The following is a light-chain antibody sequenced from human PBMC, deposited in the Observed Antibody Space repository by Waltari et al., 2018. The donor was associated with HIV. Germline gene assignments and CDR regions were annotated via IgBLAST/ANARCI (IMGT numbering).Light chain of an antibody. V-gene: IGLV2-11*01. J-gene: IGLJ2*01. CDR3: SSYTTFNTII. Sequence: QSALTQPRSVSGSPGQSVTISCTGVGAYNYVSWYQQHPGKAPRLMIYHGNKRPSGVSDRFSGSKSGNTASLTISGLQAEDAGDYYCSSYTTFNTIIFGGGTKLTVL. CDR1: VGAYNY. CDR2: HGN.